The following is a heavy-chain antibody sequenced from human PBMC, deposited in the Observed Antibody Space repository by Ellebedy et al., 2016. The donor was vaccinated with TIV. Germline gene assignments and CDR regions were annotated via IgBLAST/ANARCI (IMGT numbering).Heavy chain of an antibody. CDR3: ARDPRSITILYGMDV. CDR1: GYTFTGYY. D-gene: IGHD3-3*01. Sequence: ASVKVSXXASGYTFTGYYMHWVRQAPGQGLEWMGWINPNSGGTNYAQKFQGRVTMTRDTSISTAYMELSRLRSDDTAVYYCARDPRSITILYGMDVWGQGTTVTVSS. CDR2: INPNSGGT. J-gene: IGHJ6*02. V-gene: IGHV1-2*02.